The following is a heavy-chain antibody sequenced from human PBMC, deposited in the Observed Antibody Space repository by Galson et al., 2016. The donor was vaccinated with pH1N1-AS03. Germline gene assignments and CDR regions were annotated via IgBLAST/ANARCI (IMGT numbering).Heavy chain of an antibody. CDR2: ISYDESKK. CDR1: GFTFRSYG. Sequence: SLRLSCAASGFTFRSYGMHWVRQTPGKGLQWVAVISYDESKKLYADSVRGRSTISRDNSKNTLYLQLNCLRPEDTAVYFCARSESSYVDYFDNLGQGTLVTVSS. D-gene: IGHD3-10*02. J-gene: IGHJ4*02. CDR3: ARSESSYVDYFDN. V-gene: IGHV3-30*03.